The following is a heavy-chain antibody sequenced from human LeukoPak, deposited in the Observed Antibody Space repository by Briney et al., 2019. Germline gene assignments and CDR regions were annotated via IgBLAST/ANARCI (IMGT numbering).Heavy chain of an antibody. CDR2: ISTNGGGT. Sequence: GGSLRLSCAASGFTFSTYAMHWVRQTPGKGLEYVSAISTNGGGTYYANSVKGRFTISRDNSMNTLYPQMGSLRAEDMAVYYCARYCSGVSCYSGYDYWGQGTLVTVSS. CDR1: GFTFSTYA. D-gene: IGHD2-15*01. J-gene: IGHJ4*02. V-gene: IGHV3-64*01. CDR3: ARYCSGVSCYSGYDY.